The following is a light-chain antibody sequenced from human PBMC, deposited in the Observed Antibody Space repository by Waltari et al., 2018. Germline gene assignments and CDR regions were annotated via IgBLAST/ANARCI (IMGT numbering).Light chain of an antibody. CDR3: QQYDSLPLT. J-gene: IGKJ4*01. CDR2: DAS. V-gene: IGKV1-33*01. CDR1: QDITSY. Sequence: DIQMTQSPSSLSASVGDRVTISCQASQDITSYLNWYQQKPAKAPKVLIYDASKLETGVPSRFSGRRSGTHFTFSIDNLQPEDIATYYCQQYDSLPLTFGGGTKVEIK.